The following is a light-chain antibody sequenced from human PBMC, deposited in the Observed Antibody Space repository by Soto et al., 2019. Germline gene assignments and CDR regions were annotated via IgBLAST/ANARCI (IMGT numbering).Light chain of an antibody. J-gene: IGKJ2*01. CDR3: QLYGPSMYP. Sequence: EIVLTQSPGTLSLSPGERATLSCRASQSVISTYLAWYQQKPGQAPRLLIFGGSGRATGIPHRFSGSGSGTDFTLTISRLEPEDFAVYYCQLYGPSMYPFRQGTKLEIK. V-gene: IGKV3-20*01. CDR1: QSVISTY. CDR2: GGS.